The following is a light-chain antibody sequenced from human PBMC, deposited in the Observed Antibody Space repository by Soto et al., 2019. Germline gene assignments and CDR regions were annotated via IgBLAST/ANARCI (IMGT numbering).Light chain of an antibody. J-gene: IGKJ1*01. Sequence: EIVLTQSPGTLSLSPGESATLSCRASQTVGSDYLAWYQQRPGQAPRLLIYGTSSRATGIPDRFSGSGSGTDFTLTISGLEPEDFAVYYCQQYRTSTQTFGQGTKVDIK. V-gene: IGKV3-20*01. CDR3: QQYRTSTQT. CDR1: QTVGSDY. CDR2: GTS.